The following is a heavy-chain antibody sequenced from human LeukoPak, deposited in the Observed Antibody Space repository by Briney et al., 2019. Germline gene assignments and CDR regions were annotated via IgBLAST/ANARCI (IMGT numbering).Heavy chain of an antibody. D-gene: IGHD4/OR15-4a*01. J-gene: IGHJ4*02. V-gene: IGHV3-53*01. CDR1: GFTVSGDY. Sequence: GGSLRLSCAVSGFTVSGDYMSWLRRAPGRGLEWVSVIYADFDNTDYADSVGGRFTISRDSSKNTLYLHMNSLRVEDTATYFCARALNRHIGAFEYWGQGALVTVSS. CDR2: IYADFDNT. CDR3: ARALNRHIGAFEY.